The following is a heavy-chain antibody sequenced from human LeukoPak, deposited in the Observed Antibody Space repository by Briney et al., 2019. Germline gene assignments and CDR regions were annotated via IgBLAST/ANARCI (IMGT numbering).Heavy chain of an antibody. J-gene: IGHJ4*02. D-gene: IGHD4-17*01. Sequence: ASVKVSCKASGYTFTNYYIHWVRQAPGQGLEWMGRIDPNTGDTNYAQKFQGRVTMTRDTSISTAYMELSRLRSDDTAVYYCAREVDDYGDFKRGFDYWGQGTLVTVSS. CDR2: IDPNTGDT. CDR3: AREVDDYGDFKRGFDY. V-gene: IGHV1-2*06. CDR1: GYTFTNYY.